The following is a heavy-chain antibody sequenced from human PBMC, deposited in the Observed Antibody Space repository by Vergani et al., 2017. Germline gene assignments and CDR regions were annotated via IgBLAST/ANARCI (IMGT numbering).Heavy chain of an antibody. J-gene: IGHJ6*01. CDR3: ARDRVDIVATATYYYYSYGMDG. V-gene: IGHV3-53*04. CDR2: IYSGGST. CDR1: GFTVSSNY. D-gene: IGHD5-12*01. Sequence: EVQLVESGGGLVQPGGSLRLSCAASGFTVSSNYMSWVRQAPGKGLEWVSVIYSGGSTDYADSVKGRFTISRHNSKNTLYLQMNSLRAEDTAVYYCARDRVDIVATATYYYYSYGMDGWGEGSTVTVSS.